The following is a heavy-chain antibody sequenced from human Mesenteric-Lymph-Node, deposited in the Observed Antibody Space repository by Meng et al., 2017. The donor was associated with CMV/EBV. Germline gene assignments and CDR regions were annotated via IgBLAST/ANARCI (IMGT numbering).Heavy chain of an antibody. CDR3: ARRGNYDSDYSEY. J-gene: IGHJ4*02. D-gene: IGHD3-22*01. CDR1: GDSISNSTYY. Sequence: QLQLQESGPGLVKPSETLSLSCIFSGDSISNSTYYWTWIRQPPGKGLEWIGSAHHSGTTYYNPSLKGRLTISVDTSANLFSLRLTTVTAADTATYYCARRGNYDSDYSEYWGQGTLVTVSS. V-gene: IGHV4-39*01. CDR2: AHHSGTT.